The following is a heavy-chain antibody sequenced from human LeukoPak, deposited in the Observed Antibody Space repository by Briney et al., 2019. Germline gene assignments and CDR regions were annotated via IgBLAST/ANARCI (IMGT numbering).Heavy chain of an antibody. D-gene: IGHD5-24*01. CDR3: AKDIPGDGYNNDFDY. CDR1: GFIFSRYA. V-gene: IGHV3-23*01. J-gene: IGHJ4*02. Sequence: GASLRLSCAASGFIFSRYAMSWVRQAPGKGLEWVSGISGSGGRTYYADSVKGRVTISRDNSKNTLYLQMNSLRAEDTAVYYCAKDIPGDGYNNDFDYWGQGTLVTVSS. CDR2: ISGSGGRT.